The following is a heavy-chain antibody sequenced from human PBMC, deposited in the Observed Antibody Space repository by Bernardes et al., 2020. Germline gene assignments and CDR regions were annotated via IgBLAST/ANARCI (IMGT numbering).Heavy chain of an antibody. CDR2: IYSGGSI. J-gene: IGHJ4*02. CDR1: GFTVSSNY. D-gene: IGHD3-16*02. V-gene: IGHV3-53*05. Sequence: GGSLRLSCAASGFTVSSNYMGWVRQAPGKGLEWVSVIYSGGSIGYADSVKGRFTISRDNAKNSLYLQMNSLRAEDTALYYCAKDISPFSPDIWGSYPFDYWGQGTLVTVSS. CDR3: AKDISPFSPDIWGSYPFDY.